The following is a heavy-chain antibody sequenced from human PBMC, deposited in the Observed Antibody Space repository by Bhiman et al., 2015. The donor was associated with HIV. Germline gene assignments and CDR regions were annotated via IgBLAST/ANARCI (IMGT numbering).Heavy chain of an antibody. CDR3: AKDQWEYCGGDCLTFQH. CDR1: GFTFKNYA. Sequence: EVQLLESGGGLVQPGGSLRVSCAASGFTFKNYAMSWVRQAPGKGLEWVSVISGSGGSTYYADSVKGRFTISRDNSKNTLYLQMNSLRAEDTAVYYCAKDQWEYCGGDCLTFQHWGPGRPGHRLL. CDR2: ISGSGGST. J-gene: IGHJ1*01. D-gene: IGHD2-21*01. V-gene: IGHV3-23*01.